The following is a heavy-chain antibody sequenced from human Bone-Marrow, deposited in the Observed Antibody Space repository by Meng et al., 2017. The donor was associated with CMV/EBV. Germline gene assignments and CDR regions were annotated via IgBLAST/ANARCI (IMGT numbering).Heavy chain of an antibody. D-gene: IGHD3-22*01. J-gene: IGHJ4*02. CDR1: AASSARVAFS. V-gene: IGHV4-30-2*01. CDR2: IYLTDST. Sequence: PAASSARVAFSSCAIRQPPRTGRDWIGSIYLTDSTYYTPSLESRVTISLDTSMNHFSLTLNSVPAADAAVFYCATFYFANSGYYFAQWGQGALVTVSS. CDR3: ATFYFANSGYYFAQ.